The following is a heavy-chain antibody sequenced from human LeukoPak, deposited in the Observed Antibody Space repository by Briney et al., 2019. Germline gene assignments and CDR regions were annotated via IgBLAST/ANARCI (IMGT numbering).Heavy chain of an antibody. CDR2: INPSGGST. CDR1: GYTFTSYY. CDR3: ARDHAGHSSGPEYFQH. V-gene: IGHV1-46*01. J-gene: IGHJ1*01. D-gene: IGHD6-19*01. Sequence: ASVKVSCKASGYTFTSYYMHWVRQAPGQGLEWMGIINPSGGSTSYAQKFQGRVTMTRDTSTSTVYMELSSLRSEDTAVYYCARDHAGHSSGPEYFQHWGQGTLVTVSS.